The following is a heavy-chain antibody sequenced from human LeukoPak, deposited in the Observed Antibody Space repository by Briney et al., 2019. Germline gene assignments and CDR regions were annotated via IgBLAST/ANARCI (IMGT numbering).Heavy chain of an antibody. CDR1: GDTFTSYY. Sequence: ASVKVSCKASGDTFTSYYMHWVRQAPGQGLEWMGVINPSGGSTNYAQKFQGRVTMTRDTSTTTDYMELSSLRSEDTAVYYCARRSTLCSGTSCYLGYWGQGTLVTVSS. V-gene: IGHV1-46*01. D-gene: IGHD2-2*01. J-gene: IGHJ4*02. CDR3: ARRSTLCSGTSCYLGY. CDR2: INPSGGST.